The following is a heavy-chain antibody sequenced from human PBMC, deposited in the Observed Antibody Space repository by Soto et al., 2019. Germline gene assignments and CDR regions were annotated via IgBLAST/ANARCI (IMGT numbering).Heavy chain of an antibody. Sequence: LSLNCAVYGGSFRGYYWIWIRQPPGKGLEWIGEINHSGSTNYNPSLKSRVTISVDTSKNQFSLKLSSVTAADTAVYYCARRAARHFDYWGQGTLVTVSS. CDR2: INHSGST. D-gene: IGHD6-6*01. CDR1: GGSFRGYY. V-gene: IGHV4-34*01. J-gene: IGHJ4*02. CDR3: ARRAARHFDY.